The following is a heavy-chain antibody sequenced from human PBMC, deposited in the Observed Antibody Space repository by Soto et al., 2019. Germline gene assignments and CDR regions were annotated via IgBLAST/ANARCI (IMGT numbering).Heavy chain of an antibody. CDR2: IYYSGST. V-gene: IGHV4-61*01. D-gene: IGHD6-6*01. CDR3: ARVGYSSSSYFDY. CDR1: GGSVSSGSYY. Sequence: PSETLSLTCTVSGGSVSSGSYYWSWIRQPPGKGLEWIGYIYYSGSTNYNPSLKSRVTISVDTSKNQSSLKLSSVTAADTAVYYCARVGYSSSSYFDYWGQGTLVTVSS. J-gene: IGHJ4*02.